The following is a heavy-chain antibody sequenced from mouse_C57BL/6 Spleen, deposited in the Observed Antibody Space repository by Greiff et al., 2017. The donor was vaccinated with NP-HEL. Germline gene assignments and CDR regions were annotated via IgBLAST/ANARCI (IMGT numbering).Heavy chain of an antibody. CDR3: ARRGMMRAWYFDV. J-gene: IGHJ1*03. D-gene: IGHD2-3*01. Sequence: EVQLQQSGPELVKPGASVKISCKASGYSFTGYYMNWVKQSPEKSLEWIGEINPSTGGTTYNEKFKAKATLTVDKSSSTAYMQLKSLTSEDSAVYDCARRGMMRAWYFDVWGTRTTVTVSS. CDR1: GYSFTGYY. V-gene: IGHV1-42*01. CDR2: INPSTGGT.